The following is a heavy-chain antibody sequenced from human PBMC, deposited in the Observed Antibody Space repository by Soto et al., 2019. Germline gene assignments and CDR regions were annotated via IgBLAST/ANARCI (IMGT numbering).Heavy chain of an antibody. J-gene: IGHJ3*02. V-gene: IGHV3-11*05. CDR3: ASGQQIRMADI. CDR2: MSGNSANT. CDR1: GFTFSDYY. Sequence: QVQLVESGGGLVKPGGSLRLSCAASGFTFSDYYARWLRQSPGKGLEWISYMSGNSANTNYADSVRGRFTISRDNAENSLYLQMNYLRAEDTAMDYGASGQQIRMADIWGQGTRVTVSS. D-gene: IGHD6-13*01.